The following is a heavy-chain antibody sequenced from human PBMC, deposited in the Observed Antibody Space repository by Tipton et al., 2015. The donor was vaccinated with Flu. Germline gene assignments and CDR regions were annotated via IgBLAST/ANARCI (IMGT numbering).Heavy chain of an antibody. CDR1: GFTLSPYW. J-gene: IGHJ5*02. Sequence: GSLRLSCVASGFTLSPYWVAWVRQAPGKGLEWVANINQDGSQSYYLDSVKGRFFISRDNAKNSAFLQMNSLRSDDTATYFCARAWAAVGSAWGQGTLVTVSS. V-gene: IGHV3-7*03. CDR3: ARAWAAVGSA. CDR2: INQDGSQS. D-gene: IGHD6-13*01.